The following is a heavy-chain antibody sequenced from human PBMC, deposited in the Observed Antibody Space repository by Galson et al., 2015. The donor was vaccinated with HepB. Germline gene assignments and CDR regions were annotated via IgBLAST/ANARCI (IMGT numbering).Heavy chain of an antibody. CDR3: VKPLWFGATDGIDAFDI. J-gene: IGHJ3*02. V-gene: IGHV3-23*01. CDR2: ISGRGDNT. Sequence: SLRLSCAASGFTFSSYAMCWVRQAPGKGLEWVSGISGRGDNTYFADSVKGRFTISRDNPKNTLYLQMSSLRVEDAAIYFCVKPLWFGATDGIDAFDIWGQGTMVTVSS. CDR1: GFTFSSYA. D-gene: IGHD3-10*01.